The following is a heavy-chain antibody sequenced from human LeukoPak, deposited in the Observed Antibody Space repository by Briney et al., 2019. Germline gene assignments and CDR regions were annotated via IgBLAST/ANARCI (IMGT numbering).Heavy chain of an antibody. Sequence: GGPLRLSCAASGFTFDEYVMHWVRQAPGKGLVWVSLISGDGGSTYYVDSVKGRFTISRDNSKNSLYLQMNSLRTEDTALYYCAKELYSSSWSEYYYYGMDVWGQGTTVTVSS. CDR1: GFTFDEYV. CDR2: ISGDGGST. J-gene: IGHJ6*02. CDR3: AKELYSSSWSEYYYYGMDV. V-gene: IGHV3-43*02. D-gene: IGHD6-13*01.